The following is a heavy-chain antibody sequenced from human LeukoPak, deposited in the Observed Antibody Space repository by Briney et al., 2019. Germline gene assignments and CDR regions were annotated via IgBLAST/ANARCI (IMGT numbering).Heavy chain of an antibody. Sequence: GGSLRLSCAASGFTFTNYGMHWVRRAPGKGLEWVAVISYDGSYKYYADSVKGRFTISRDNSKNSLYLQMNSLRAEDTAVYYCARVVSIAARNPSWFDYWGQGTLVTVSS. V-gene: IGHV3-30*03. J-gene: IGHJ4*02. D-gene: IGHD6-6*01. CDR1: GFTFTNYG. CDR2: ISYDGSYK. CDR3: ARVVSIAARNPSWFDY.